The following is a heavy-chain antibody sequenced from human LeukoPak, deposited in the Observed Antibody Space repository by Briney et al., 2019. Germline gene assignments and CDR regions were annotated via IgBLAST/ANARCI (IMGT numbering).Heavy chain of an antibody. CDR3: ARGGGSSH. D-gene: IGHD6-6*01. CDR2: IKTDGTVE. V-gene: IGHV3-7*01. Sequence: GGSLRLSCAASGFTFSDYWMSWVRQASGKGLEWVANIKTDGTVENYLDSVKGRFTISRDNAENSLYLQMSSLREEDTAVYYCARGGGSSHWGQGTLVTVSS. J-gene: IGHJ4*02. CDR1: GFTFSDYW.